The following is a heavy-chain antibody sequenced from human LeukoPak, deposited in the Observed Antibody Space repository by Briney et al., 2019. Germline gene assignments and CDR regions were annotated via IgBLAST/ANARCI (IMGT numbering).Heavy chain of an antibody. V-gene: IGHV1-18*01. CDR2: ISAYNGNT. CDR3: ARDGPVVVVPHDAFDI. CDR1: GYTFTSYG. Sequence: GASVKVSCKASGYTFTSYGISWVRQAPGQGLEWMGWISAYNGNTNYAQKLQGRVTMTTDTSTSTAYMELRSLRSDDTAVYYCARDGPVVVVPHDAFDIWGQGTMVTVSS. J-gene: IGHJ3*02. D-gene: IGHD2-2*01.